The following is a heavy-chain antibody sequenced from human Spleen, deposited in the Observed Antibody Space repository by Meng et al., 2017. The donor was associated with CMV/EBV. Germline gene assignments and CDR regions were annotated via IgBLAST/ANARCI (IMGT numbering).Heavy chain of an antibody. D-gene: IGHD2-15*01. CDR1: GFTFSSYG. CDR2: VSGSGGAT. Sequence: GESLKISCAASGFTFSSYGMHWVRQAPGKGLEWVSVVSGSGGATFYRDSVEGRLTISRDNSRNTVYLHMNGLRAEDTAIYYCAKSGVPRRLVGYHLDYWGRGTLVTVSS. CDR3: AKSGVPRRLVGYHLDY. J-gene: IGHJ4*02. V-gene: IGHV3-23*01.